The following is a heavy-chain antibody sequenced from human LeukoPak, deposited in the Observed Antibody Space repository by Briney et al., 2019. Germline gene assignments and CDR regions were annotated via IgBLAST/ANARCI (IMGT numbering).Heavy chain of an antibody. V-gene: IGHV3-30-3*01. CDR3: GRGGFYSTSPFDY. J-gene: IGHJ4*02. CDR1: GFTFSSYA. D-gene: IGHD6-6*01. CDR2: ISYDGSNK. Sequence: HPGRSLRLSCAASGFTFSSYAMHWVRQAPGKGLEWVAVISYDGSNKYYADSVKGRFTISRDNAKNTVYLQMNSLRAEDTAVYYCGRGGFYSTSPFDYWGQGTLVTVSS.